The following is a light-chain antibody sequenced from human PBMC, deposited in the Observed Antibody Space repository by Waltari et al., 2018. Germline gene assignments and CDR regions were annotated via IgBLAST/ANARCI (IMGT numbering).Light chain of an antibody. CDR3: QSYDRSLSVV. J-gene: IGLJ2*01. Sequence: QSVLTQPPSVSGAPGQRVTISCTGSSPNIGAGYDVQWYQQLPGTAPNLLVYGKRSEPSGGPDRLSSAKSGTSASRARTGLQAEDEADYYWQSYDRSLSVVFGGGTKLTVL. CDR2: GKR. CDR1: SPNIGAGYD. V-gene: IGLV1-40*01.